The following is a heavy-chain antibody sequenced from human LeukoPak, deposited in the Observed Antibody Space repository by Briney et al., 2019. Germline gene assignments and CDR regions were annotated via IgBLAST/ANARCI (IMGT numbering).Heavy chain of an antibody. Sequence: PGGSLRLSCAASGFTFSSYAMSWVRQAPGKGLEWVSAISGGGHNTYYADSVKGRFTISRDNSKNTLFLQMNSLRADETAVYYCAKILGNLDYWGQGTLVTVSS. CDR3: AKILGNLDY. CDR2: ISGGGHNT. J-gene: IGHJ4*02. CDR1: GFTFSSYA. D-gene: IGHD4-23*01. V-gene: IGHV3-23*01.